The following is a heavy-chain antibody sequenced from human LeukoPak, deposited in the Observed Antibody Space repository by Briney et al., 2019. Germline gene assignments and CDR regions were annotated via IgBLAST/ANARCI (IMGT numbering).Heavy chain of an antibody. CDR2: IHHSGST. Sequence: SETLSLTCAVYGESFTGYYWSWIRQPPGKGLEWIGEIHHSGSTNYNPSLKSRVTISVDTSKNQFSLKLSSVTAADTAVYYCARGGGDSYGCYMDVWGKGTTVTVSS. D-gene: IGHD5-18*01. J-gene: IGHJ6*03. CDR3: ARGGGDSYGCYMDV. CDR1: GESFTGYY. V-gene: IGHV4-34*01.